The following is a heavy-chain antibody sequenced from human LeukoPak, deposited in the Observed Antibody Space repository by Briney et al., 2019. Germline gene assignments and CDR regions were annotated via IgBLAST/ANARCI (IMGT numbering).Heavy chain of an antibody. D-gene: IGHD1-26*01. CDR1: GGSISSSSYY. V-gene: IGHV4-39*07. CDR3: ARDDGSYSGTDYMDV. CDR2: IYYSGST. J-gene: IGHJ6*03. Sequence: NPSETLSLTCTVSGGSISSSSYYWGWIRQPPGKGLEWIGSIYYSGSTYYNPSLKSRVTISVDTSKNQFSLKLSSVTAADTAVYYCARDDGSYSGTDYMDVWGKGTTVTISS.